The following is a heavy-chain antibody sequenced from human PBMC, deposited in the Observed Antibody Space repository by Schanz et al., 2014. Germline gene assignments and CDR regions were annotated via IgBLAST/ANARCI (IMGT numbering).Heavy chain of an antibody. V-gene: IGHV3-33*06. CDR1: GFTFSSYG. CDR3: AKTPREYCKYDSGPNWFDS. CDR2: IWYDGSNK. D-gene: IGHD2-15*01. J-gene: IGHJ5*01. Sequence: QVQLVESGGGVVQPGRSLRLSCAASGFTFSSYGMHWVRQAPGKGLEWVAVIWYDGSNKYYADSVKGRFTISRDNSKNTLFLQMNSLRAEDTAVYYCAKTPREYCKYDSGPNWFDSWGQGTLVTASS.